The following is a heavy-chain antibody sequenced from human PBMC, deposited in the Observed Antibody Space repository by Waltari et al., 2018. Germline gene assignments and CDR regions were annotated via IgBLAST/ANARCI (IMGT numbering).Heavy chain of an antibody. CDR2: KKQDGSAK. V-gene: IGHV3-7*04. Sequence: EVQLVESGGGLVQPGGSLRLSCAASGLPFCSSWMTWVRQAAGKGLEWVANKKQDGSAKSYVDSVKGRFVISRDNAENSLSLQMNSLKAEDTAVYYCARPFRSGWYDGSFDIWGQGTMVTVSS. D-gene: IGHD6-19*01. J-gene: IGHJ3*02. CDR3: ARPFRSGWYDGSFDI. CDR1: GLPFCSSW.